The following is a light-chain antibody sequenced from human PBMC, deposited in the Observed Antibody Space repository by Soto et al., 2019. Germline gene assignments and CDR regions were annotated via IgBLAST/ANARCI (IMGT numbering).Light chain of an antibody. CDR1: QSVTSNA. V-gene: IGKV3D-20*02. J-gene: IGKJ4*01. Sequence: PVERATLSCMASQSVTSNALAWYQQKPGQAPRLLIYGVSSRATGIPDRFSGSGSGTDFTLTISSLEPEDFAVYYCQQRSKWPLTFGGGTKVDIK. CDR2: GVS. CDR3: QQRSKWPLT.